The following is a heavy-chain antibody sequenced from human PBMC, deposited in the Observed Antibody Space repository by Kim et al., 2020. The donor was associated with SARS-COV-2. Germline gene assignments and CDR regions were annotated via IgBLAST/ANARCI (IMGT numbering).Heavy chain of an antibody. CDR2: IYYSGST. V-gene: IGHV4-39*01. CDR3: ARDPKLGIGPNWFDP. D-gene: IGHD7-27*01. CDR1: GGSISSSSYY. J-gene: IGHJ5*02. Sequence: SETLSLTCTVSGGSISSSSYYWGWIRQPPGKGLEWIGSIYYSGSTYYNSSLKSRVTISVDTSKNQFSLKLSSVTAADTAVYYCARDPKLGIGPNWFDPWGQGTLVTVSS.